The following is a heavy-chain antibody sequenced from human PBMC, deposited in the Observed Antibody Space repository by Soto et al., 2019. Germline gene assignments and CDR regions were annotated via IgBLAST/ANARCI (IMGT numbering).Heavy chain of an antibody. D-gene: IGHD1-20*01. J-gene: IGHJ6*02. CDR2: IVVGSGNT. CDR3: ARDRYHYYGMDV. CDR1: GFTFTSSA. V-gene: IGHV1-58*01. Sequence: SVKVSCKASGFTFTSSAVQWVRQARGQRLEWIGWIVVGSGNTNYAQKFQGRVTITTDEFTSTAYMELSSLRSEDTAVYYCARDRYHYYGMDVWGQGTTVTVSS.